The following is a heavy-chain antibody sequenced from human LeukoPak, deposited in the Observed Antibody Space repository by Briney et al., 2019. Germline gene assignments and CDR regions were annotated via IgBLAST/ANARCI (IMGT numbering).Heavy chain of an antibody. V-gene: IGHV3-21*01. CDR1: GFTFGSYN. D-gene: IGHD3-10*02. Sequence: AGGSLRLSCAASGFTFGSYNMNWVRQAPGKGLEWVSSISSTSSYINYADSVKGRFTISRDKAKNSLFLQMNSLRAEDTAVYYCAELGITMVGGVWGKGTTVTISS. J-gene: IGHJ6*04. CDR2: ISSTSSYI. CDR3: AELGITMVGGV.